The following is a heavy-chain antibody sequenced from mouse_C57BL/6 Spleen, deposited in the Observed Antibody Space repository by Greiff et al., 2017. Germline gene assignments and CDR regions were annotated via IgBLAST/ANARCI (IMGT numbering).Heavy chain of an antibody. V-gene: IGHV1-42*01. J-gene: IGHJ4*01. CDR1: GYSFTGYY. Sequence: VQLKQSGPELVKPGASVKISCKASGYSFTGYYMNWVKQSPEKSLEWIGEINPSTGGTTYNQKFKAKATLTVDKSSSTAYMQLKSLTSEDSAVYYCARRGDGYDYYAMDYWGQGTSVTVSS. CDR3: ARRGDGYDYYAMDY. D-gene: IGHD2-2*01. CDR2: INPSTGGT.